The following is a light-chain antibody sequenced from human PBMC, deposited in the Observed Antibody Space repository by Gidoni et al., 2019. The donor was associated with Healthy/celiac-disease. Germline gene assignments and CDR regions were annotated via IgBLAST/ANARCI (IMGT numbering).Light chain of an antibody. CDR3: SSYTSSSTLV. Sequence: QPALTQPASVSASPGQSITISCTGTSSDVGGYNYVSWYQQHPGKAPKLMIYEVSNRPSGVSKRFSGSKSGNTASLTIYGLQAEDEADYYCSSYTSSSTLVFGGGTKLTVL. J-gene: IGLJ2*01. V-gene: IGLV2-14*01. CDR1: SSDVGGYNY. CDR2: EVS.